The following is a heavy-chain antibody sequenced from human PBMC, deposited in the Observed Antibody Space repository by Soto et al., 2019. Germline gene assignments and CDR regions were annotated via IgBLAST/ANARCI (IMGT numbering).Heavy chain of an antibody. CDR2: INSDGTST. V-gene: IGHV3-74*01. J-gene: IGHJ4*02. Sequence: EVPLVESGGGLVRPGGSRRLSCAASGFTFSHYLMHWVRQAPGKGLVWVSRINSDGTSTTYADSVKGRFTISRDNAKNTLDLQMNSLRAEDTAVYYCARDKAAAGICDYWGQGTLVTVSS. CDR3: ARDKAAAGICDY. CDR1: GFTFSHYL. D-gene: IGHD6-13*01.